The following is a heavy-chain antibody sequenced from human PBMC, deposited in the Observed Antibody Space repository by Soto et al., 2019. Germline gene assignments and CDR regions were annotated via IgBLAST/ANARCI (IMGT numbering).Heavy chain of an antibody. CDR1: GYTFTSYA. CDR2: INAGNGNT. J-gene: IGHJ5*02. Sequence: ASVKVSCKASGYTFTSYAIHWVRQAPGQRLEWMGWINAGNGNTKYSQKFQDRVTITRDTSASTAYMELSSLRSEDTAVYYCATGSGYDILTGYSINWLDRWGQGTLVTVSS. V-gene: IGHV1-3*01. D-gene: IGHD3-9*01. CDR3: ATGSGYDILTGYSINWLDR.